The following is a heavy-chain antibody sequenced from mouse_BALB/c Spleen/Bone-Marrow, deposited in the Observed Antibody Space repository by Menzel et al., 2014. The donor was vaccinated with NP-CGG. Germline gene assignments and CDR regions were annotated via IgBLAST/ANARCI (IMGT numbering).Heavy chain of an antibody. J-gene: IGHJ3*01. V-gene: IGHV1-12*01. CDR2: IYPGNGDA. CDR3: ARSGCYRYAWFAY. D-gene: IGHD2-14*01. Sequence: QVQLQQSGAELVKPGASVKMSCKASGYIFTSYNMHWIKQTPGQGLEWIGAIYPGNGDASYNQKFKGKVTLTADKSSSTAYMQLSSLTSEDSAVFYCARSGCYRYAWFAYWGQGTLVIVSA. CDR1: GYIFTSYN.